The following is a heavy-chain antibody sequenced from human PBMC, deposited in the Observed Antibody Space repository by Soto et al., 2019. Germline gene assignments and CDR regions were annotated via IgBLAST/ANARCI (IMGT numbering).Heavy chain of an antibody. J-gene: IGHJ4*02. CDR3: ARFGGQQLVWHFDY. CDR1: GGSISNYY. D-gene: IGHD6-13*01. V-gene: IGHV4-59*01. Sequence: SETLSLTCTVSGGSISNYYWSWIRQPPGKGLEWIGYIYYSGSTNYNPSLKSRVTMSVDTSKNQFSLKLSSVTAADTAVYYCARFGGQQLVWHFDYWGQGTLVTVSS. CDR2: IYYSGST.